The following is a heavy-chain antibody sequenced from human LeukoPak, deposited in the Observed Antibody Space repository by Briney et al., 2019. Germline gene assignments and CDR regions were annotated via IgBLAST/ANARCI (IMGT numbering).Heavy chain of an antibody. Sequence: GGSLRLSCAASGFTFSIYGMHWVRQAPGKGLEWVAVIWYDGSNIYYADSVKGRFTISRDNSKNTLYLQMNSLRAEDTAVYYCARDHYGSGSHFDYWGQGTLVTVSS. J-gene: IGHJ4*02. V-gene: IGHV3-33*01. CDR3: ARDHYGSGSHFDY. D-gene: IGHD3-10*01. CDR1: GFTFSIYG. CDR2: IWYDGSNI.